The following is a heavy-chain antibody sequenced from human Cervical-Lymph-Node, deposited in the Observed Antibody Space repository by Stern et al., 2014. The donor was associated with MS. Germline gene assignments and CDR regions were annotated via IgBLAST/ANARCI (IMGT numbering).Heavy chain of an antibody. D-gene: IGHD1-26*01. V-gene: IGHV3-30*18. Sequence: VQLVESGGGVVQPGTSLRLSCAASGFTFRNYGMHWVRQTPGKGLEWVATIWDDGSEIYYAQSVKGRFTISRDNSKNTLYLQMNSLRVEDTSVYYCAKAIGAQFVFDIRGQGTMVTVSS. CDR2: IWDDGSEI. CDR3: AKAIGAQFVFDI. J-gene: IGHJ3*02. CDR1: GFTFRNYG.